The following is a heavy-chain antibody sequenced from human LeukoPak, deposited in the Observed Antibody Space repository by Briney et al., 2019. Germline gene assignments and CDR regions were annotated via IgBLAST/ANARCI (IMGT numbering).Heavy chain of an antibody. Sequence: TGGSLRLSCAASGFTFSSYEMNWVRQAQGKGLEWVSYISSSGSTIYYADSVKGRFTISRDNAKNSLYLQMNSLRAEDTAVYYCARSKGIAVAGTIDPWGQGTLVTVSS. J-gene: IGHJ5*02. CDR3: ARSKGIAVAGTIDP. CDR2: ISSSGSTI. D-gene: IGHD6-19*01. CDR1: GFTFSSYE. V-gene: IGHV3-48*03.